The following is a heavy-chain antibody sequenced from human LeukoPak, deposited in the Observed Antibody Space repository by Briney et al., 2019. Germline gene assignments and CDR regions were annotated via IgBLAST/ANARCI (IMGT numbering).Heavy chain of an antibody. J-gene: IGHJ4*02. CDR2: INSDGSST. Sequence: GGSLRLSCAASGFTFSSYWMHWVRQAPGKGLVWVSRINSDGSSTSYADSVKGRFTISRDNAKNTLYLQMNSLRAEDTAVYYCAREEYYDYVWGSYNYWGQGTLVTVSS. D-gene: IGHD3-16*01. CDR3: AREEYYDYVWGSYNY. V-gene: IGHV3-74*01. CDR1: GFTFSSYW.